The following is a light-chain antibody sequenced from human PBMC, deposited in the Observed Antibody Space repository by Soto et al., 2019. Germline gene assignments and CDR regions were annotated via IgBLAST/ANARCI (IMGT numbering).Light chain of an antibody. Sequence: QSVLTQPPSVSGTPGQSGTISCSGGRSNIGSNSVNWYQQLPGTAPKLLIFTDNQRPPGVPDRCSGSKSGTSASLAISGLQPQDEAGHYCAPWDNSLNVYVFGTGTTVTVL. CDR2: TDN. J-gene: IGLJ1*01. CDR1: RSNIGSNS. V-gene: IGLV1-44*01. CDR3: APWDNSLNVYV.